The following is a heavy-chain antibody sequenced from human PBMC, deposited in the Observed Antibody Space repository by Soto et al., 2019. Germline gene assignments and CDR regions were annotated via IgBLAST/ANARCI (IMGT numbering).Heavy chain of an antibody. CDR3: AREGAHYTPLDH. CDR1: GYTFTDYA. D-gene: IGHD2-15*01. Sequence: EEEKIWASVKVSCKASGYTFTDYAIHWVRQAPGQGLEWMGWINVGNGNTGYSRKFQGRVTNARDMSASTAYIEVTSLTSEDTAIYYCAREGAHYTPLDHWGQGTLVTVSS. V-gene: IGHV1-3*05. J-gene: IGHJ4*02. CDR2: INVGNGNT.